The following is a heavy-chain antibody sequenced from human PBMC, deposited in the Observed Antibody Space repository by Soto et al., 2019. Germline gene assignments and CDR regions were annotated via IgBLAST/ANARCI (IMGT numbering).Heavy chain of an antibody. CDR2: ISSTSYV. CDR3: ARDRYGDYAGDY. J-gene: IGHJ4*02. CDR1: GFTFSSYS. Sequence: EVQLVESGGGLVKPGGSLRLSCAASGFTFSSYSMNWVRQAPGKGLEWVSSISSTSYVYYADSVRGRFTISRDNAKNSLYLQMNSLRAEDTAVYYCARDRYGDYAGDYWGQGTLVTVSS. V-gene: IGHV3-21*01. D-gene: IGHD4-17*01.